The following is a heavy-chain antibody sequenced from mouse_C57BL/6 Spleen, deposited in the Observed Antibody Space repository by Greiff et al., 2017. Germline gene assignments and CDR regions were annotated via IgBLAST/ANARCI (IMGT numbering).Heavy chain of an antibody. Sequence: QVPLKESGPGLVQPSQSLSITCTVSGFSLTSYGVHWVSQSPGKGLEWLGVIWSGGSTDYNAAFISSLSLSQDNSMSQVFFKMNSLQADVTAIYYSARPDLRGAMDYWGQGNSVTVAS. CDR1: GFSLTSYG. V-gene: IGHV2-2*01. J-gene: IGHJ4*01. CDR3: ARPDLRGAMDY. D-gene: IGHD1-1*01. CDR2: IWSGGST.